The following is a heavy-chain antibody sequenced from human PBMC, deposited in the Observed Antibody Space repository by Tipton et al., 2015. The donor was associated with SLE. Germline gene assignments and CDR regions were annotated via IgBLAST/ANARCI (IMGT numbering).Heavy chain of an antibody. J-gene: IGHJ6*03. CDR2: ISPNNGAI. CDR3: VKWIEGGGYYMGV. D-gene: IGHD2-2*03. Sequence: VQLVQSGAEVKKPGASVKVSCKASGYIFTGYYLMWVRQAPGQGLEWMGWISPNNGAINYAQKFQGRVTMTRDTSISTAYMELSRLTDDDSAMYYCVKWIEGGGYYMGVWGEGTTVTVSS. CDR1: GYIFTGYY. V-gene: IGHV1-2*02.